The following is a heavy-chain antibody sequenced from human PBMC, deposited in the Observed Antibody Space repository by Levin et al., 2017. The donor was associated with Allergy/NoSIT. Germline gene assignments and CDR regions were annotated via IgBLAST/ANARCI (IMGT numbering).Heavy chain of an antibody. Sequence: GESLKISCAASGFTFSNYSVNWVRQAPGKGLDWVSSISPRYNNIYYADSVKGRFTISRDDAKNLLFLQMNSLRVEDTAVYYCATYSLGWFGGVDYWGQGTLVTVSS. J-gene: IGHJ4*02. CDR2: ISPRYNNI. CDR3: ATYSLGWFGGVDY. V-gene: IGHV3-21*01. CDR1: GFTFSNYS. D-gene: IGHD6-19*01.